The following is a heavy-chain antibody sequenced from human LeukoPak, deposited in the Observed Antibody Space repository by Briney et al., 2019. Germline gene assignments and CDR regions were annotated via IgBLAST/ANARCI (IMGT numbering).Heavy chain of an antibody. J-gene: IGHJ2*01. CDR3: AKDRTVGASYWYFDL. CDR2: VSYYGGNE. Sequence: GGSLRLSCAASGFTFSSYAMHWVRQAPGKGLEWVAVVSYYGGNEYYADSVKGRFTISRDNSKNTLYLQMNSLRAEDTAIYYCAKDRTVGASYWYFDLWGRGTLVTVSS. D-gene: IGHD1-26*01. V-gene: IGHV3-30-3*01. CDR1: GFTFSSYA.